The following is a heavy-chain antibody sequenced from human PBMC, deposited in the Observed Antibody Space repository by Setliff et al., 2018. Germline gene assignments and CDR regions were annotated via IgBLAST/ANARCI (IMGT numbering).Heavy chain of an antibody. CDR2: XXXXXXXX. CDR1: GFTFSNYG. D-gene: IGHD6-19*01. J-gene: IGHJ6*03. Sequence: LSLSCSASGFTFSNYGMHWVRQAPGKXXXXXXXXXXXXXXXXXXDSVKGXXPISRDTSKNTLYLQMDSLRTEDTAVYYCAKSSVASTFYYFYYMDVWGKGTTVTVSS. CDR3: AKSSVASTFYYFYYMDV. V-gene: IGHV3-30*02.